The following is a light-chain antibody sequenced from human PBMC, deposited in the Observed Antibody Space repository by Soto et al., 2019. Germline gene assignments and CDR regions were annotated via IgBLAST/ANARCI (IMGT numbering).Light chain of an antibody. CDR1: QSVSSGY. CDR3: QQYGSSPRT. V-gene: IGKV3-20*01. CDR2: GAS. J-gene: IGKJ1*01. Sequence: EIVLTQSPGTLSLSPGERATLSFRASQSVSSGYLAWYQQKPGQAPRLLIYGASIRAAGIPDRFSGSGSGADFTLTISRLEPEDFAVYYCQQYGSSPRTFGQGTKVDIK.